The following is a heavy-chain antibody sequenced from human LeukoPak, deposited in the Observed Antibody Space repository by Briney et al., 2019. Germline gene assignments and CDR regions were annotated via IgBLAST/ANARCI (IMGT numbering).Heavy chain of an antibody. D-gene: IGHD3-10*02. V-gene: IGHV3-48*03. CDR1: GFTFSSYA. CDR2: ISSSGSTI. Sequence: GGSLRLSCAVPGFTFSSYAMSWVRQAPGKGLEWVSYISSSGSTIYYADSVKGRFTISRDNAKNSLYLQMNSLRAEDTAVYYCAELGITMIGGVWGKGTTVTISS. J-gene: IGHJ6*04. CDR3: AELGITMIGGV.